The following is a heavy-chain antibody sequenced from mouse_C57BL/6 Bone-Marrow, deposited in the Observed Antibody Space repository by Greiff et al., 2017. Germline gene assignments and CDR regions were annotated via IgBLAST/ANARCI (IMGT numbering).Heavy chain of an antibody. CDR3: ARDWDYFDD. CDR1: GYAFSPYW. D-gene: IGHD4-1*01. V-gene: IGHV1-80*01. CDR2: IYPGDGGT. Sequence: QVQLQQSGAELVKPGASVTISCKVSGYAFSPYWMNWVQQRPGKGLEWIGQIYPGDGGTNYTGKFKGKATLTADKSSSAAYMQLSSLTSEDSAVYFCARDWDYFDDWGQGTTLTVSS. J-gene: IGHJ2*01.